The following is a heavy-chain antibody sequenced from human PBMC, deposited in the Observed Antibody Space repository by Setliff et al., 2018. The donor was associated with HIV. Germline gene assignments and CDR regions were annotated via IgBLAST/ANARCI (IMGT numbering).Heavy chain of an antibody. J-gene: IGHJ4*02. CDR3: ARVRLRVPPSICDY. D-gene: IGHD2-2*01. Sequence: PSETLSLTCAVYGASFSGYYWAWIRQSPGTGLEWIGEIHHSGITNYNPTLKSRVTISTDKYKNHFSLRLNSVTAADTAVYYCARVRLRVPPSICDYWGQGALVTVSS. V-gene: IGHV4-34*01. CDR1: GASFSGYY. CDR2: IHHSGIT.